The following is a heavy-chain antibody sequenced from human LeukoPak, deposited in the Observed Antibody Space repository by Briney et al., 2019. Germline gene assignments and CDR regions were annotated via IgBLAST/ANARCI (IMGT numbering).Heavy chain of an antibody. CDR3: AKDFGGSGWYAFDY. CDR2: ISSSSSYI. J-gene: IGHJ4*02. Sequence: PGGSLRLSCAASGFTFSSYSMNWVRQAPGKGLEWVSSISSSSSYIYYADSVKGRFTISRDNAKNSLYLQMNSLRAEDTALYYCAKDFGGSGWYAFDYWGQGTLVTVSS. V-gene: IGHV3-21*04. D-gene: IGHD6-19*01. CDR1: GFTFSSYS.